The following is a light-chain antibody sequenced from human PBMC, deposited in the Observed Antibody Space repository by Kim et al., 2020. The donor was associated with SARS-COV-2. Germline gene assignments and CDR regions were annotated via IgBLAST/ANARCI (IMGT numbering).Light chain of an antibody. J-gene: IGKJ5*01. CDR1: QDIRND. CDR2: GAS. CDR3: LQHNTYPIT. V-gene: IGKV1-17*01. Sequence: GSVGDRVIITCRSSQDIRNDLGWYQQNPGGAPKRLIYGASSLQSGVPSRFSGSGSGTEFTLTISSLQPEDFATYFCLQHNTYPITFGQGTRLEIK.